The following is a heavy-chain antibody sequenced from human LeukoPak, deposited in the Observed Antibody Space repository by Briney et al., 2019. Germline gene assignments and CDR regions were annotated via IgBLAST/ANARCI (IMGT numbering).Heavy chain of an antibody. CDR1: GGSISSYY. J-gene: IGHJ4*02. V-gene: IGHV4-59*12. D-gene: IGHD2-2*01. CDR2: IYYSGST. CDR3: ARSPTKRVPEDY. Sequence: SETLSLTCTVSGGSISSYYWSWIRQPPGKGLEWIGNIYYSGSTNYNPSLKSRVTISVDTSKNQFSLKLSSVTAADTAVYYCARSPTKRVPEDYWGQGTLVTASS.